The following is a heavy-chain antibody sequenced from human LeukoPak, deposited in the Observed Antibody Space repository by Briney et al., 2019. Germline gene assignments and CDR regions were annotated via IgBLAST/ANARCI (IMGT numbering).Heavy chain of an antibody. D-gene: IGHD6-13*01. Sequence: GASVKVSCKASGYTFTSYAMHWVRQAPGQRLERMGWINAGNGNTKYSQKFQGRVTITRDTSASTAYMELSSLRSEDTAVYYCAREIHIAAAGTFGYWGQGTLVTVSS. J-gene: IGHJ4*02. CDR3: AREIHIAAAGTFGY. V-gene: IGHV1-3*01. CDR2: INAGNGNT. CDR1: GYTFTSYA.